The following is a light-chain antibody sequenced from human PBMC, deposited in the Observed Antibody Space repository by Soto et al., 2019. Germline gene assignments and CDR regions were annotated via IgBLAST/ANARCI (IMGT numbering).Light chain of an antibody. V-gene: IGKV1-5*03. Sequence: DIQMTQSPSTLSASVGDRVTITCRASQSISSWLAWYQQKPGKAPKLLIYKASSLESGVPSRFSGSGSGTEFTLIISILQPDDFATYYCQQYSSFALNFGGGTKVEIK. CDR1: QSISSW. CDR3: QQYSSFALN. J-gene: IGKJ4*01. CDR2: KAS.